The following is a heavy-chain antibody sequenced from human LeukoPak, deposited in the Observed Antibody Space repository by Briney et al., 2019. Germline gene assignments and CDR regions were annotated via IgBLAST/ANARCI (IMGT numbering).Heavy chain of an antibody. CDR1: GGSISNSRYH. V-gene: IGHV4-39*07. J-gene: IGHJ5*02. D-gene: IGHD6-13*01. Sequence: PSETLSLTCIVSGGSISNSRYHWGWIRQPPGKGLEWIGTIYYSGIAYYNPSLKSRVTISVDTSKNQFSLKLSSVTAADTAVYYCARGYSSSWYPGGGFDPWGQGTLVTVSS. CDR3: ARGYSSSWYPGGGFDP. CDR2: IYYSGIA.